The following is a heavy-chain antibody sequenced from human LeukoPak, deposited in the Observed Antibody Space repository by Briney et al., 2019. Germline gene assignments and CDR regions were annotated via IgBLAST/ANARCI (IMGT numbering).Heavy chain of an antibody. CDR1: GFIFSNYA. Sequence: GGSLRLSCIVSGFIFSNYAMSWVRQAPGKGLEWVSVIYTSGNTYYADSVKGRFTISRDDSKNTLYLQMNTLRAEDTAVYYCARTSGSYSFYFDYWGLGTLVTVSS. D-gene: IGHD3-10*01. J-gene: IGHJ4*02. V-gene: IGHV3-53*01. CDR3: ARTSGSYSFYFDY. CDR2: IYTSGNT.